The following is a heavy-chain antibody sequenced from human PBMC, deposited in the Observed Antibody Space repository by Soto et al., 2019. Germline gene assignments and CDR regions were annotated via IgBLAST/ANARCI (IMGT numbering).Heavy chain of an antibody. Sequence: SETLSLTCTVSGDSVSSTTYYWGWIRQPPGKGPEWIGTIYYSGSTYYNPSLKSRVTISIDTSKNQFSLKLSSVTAADTAVYFFAMAQYGDYGLNPYFFAYWGQGTRVTGSS. CDR3: AMAQYGDYGLNPYFFAY. D-gene: IGHD4-17*01. V-gene: IGHV4-39*07. CDR2: IYYSGST. CDR1: GDSVSSTTYY. J-gene: IGHJ4*02.